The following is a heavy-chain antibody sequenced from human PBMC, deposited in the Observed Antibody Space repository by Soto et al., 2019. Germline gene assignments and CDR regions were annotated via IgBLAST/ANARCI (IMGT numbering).Heavy chain of an antibody. V-gene: IGHV1-8*01. CDR2: MNPNSGNT. J-gene: IGHJ6*03. Sequence: ASVKVSCKASGYTFTSYDINWVRQATGQGLEWMGWMNPNSGNTGYAQKFQGRVTMTRNTSISTAYMELSSLRSEDTAVYYCARGPPNCEYYYYYMYVRGKGTTVTVSS. CDR1: GYTFTSYD. CDR3: ARGPPNCEYYYYYMYV. D-gene: IGHD1-1*01.